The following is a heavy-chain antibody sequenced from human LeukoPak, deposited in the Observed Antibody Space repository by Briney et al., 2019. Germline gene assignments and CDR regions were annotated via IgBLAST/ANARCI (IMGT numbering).Heavy chain of an antibody. CDR2: ISGSGGST. CDR3: AKRGDYFDY. V-gene: IGHV3-23*01. CDR1: GFIFYNYG. D-gene: IGHD3-10*01. J-gene: IGHJ4*02. Sequence: GGSLRLSCAASGFIFYNYGMTWVRQAPGKGLEWVSAISGSGGSTYYADSVKGRFTISRDNSKNTLYLQMNSLRAEDTAVYYCAKRGDYFDYWGQGTLVTVSS.